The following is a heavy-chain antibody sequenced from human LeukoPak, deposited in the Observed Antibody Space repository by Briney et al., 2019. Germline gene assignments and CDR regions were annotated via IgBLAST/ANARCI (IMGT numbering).Heavy chain of an antibody. CDR1: GFIFDTHD. J-gene: IGHJ4*02. Sequence: GGSLRLSCGASGFIFDTHDMHWVRQAPGKGLEWVAFIRSDGYHTYYADSVKGRFTISRDNSKNTLYLQMNSLRAEDTAVYYCAKVRFGVTARYYFDYWGQGTLVTVSS. V-gene: IGHV3-30*02. D-gene: IGHD3-10*01. CDR2: IRSDGYHT. CDR3: AKVRFGVTARYYFDY.